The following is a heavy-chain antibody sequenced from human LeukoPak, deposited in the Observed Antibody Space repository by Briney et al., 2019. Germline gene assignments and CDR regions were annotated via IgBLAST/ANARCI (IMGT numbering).Heavy chain of an antibody. Sequence: QPGGSLRLSCAASGFTVSSNYMSWVRQAPGKGLEWVSVIYSGGSTYYADSVKGRFTISRDNSKNTLYLQMNSLRAEDTAVYYCAKNTGSYDFWSGYYTGESWFDPWGQGTLVTVSS. D-gene: IGHD3-3*01. CDR1: GFTVSSNY. V-gene: IGHV3-66*01. J-gene: IGHJ5*02. CDR3: AKNTGSYDFWSGYYTGESWFDP. CDR2: IYSGGST.